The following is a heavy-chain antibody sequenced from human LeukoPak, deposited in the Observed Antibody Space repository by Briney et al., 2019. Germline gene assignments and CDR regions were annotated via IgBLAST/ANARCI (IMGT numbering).Heavy chain of an antibody. J-gene: IGHJ4*02. Sequence: GESLKISCMGSGYSFTSYCIAWVRQMPGRGLEWMGIIYPGDSDTRYSPSFQGQVTISADKSISTAYLQWSSLKASDTAMYYCARRTPAGDVDYWGQGTLVTVSS. V-gene: IGHV5-51*01. CDR1: GYSFTSYC. D-gene: IGHD7-27*01. CDR2: IYPGDSDT. CDR3: ARRTPAGDVDY.